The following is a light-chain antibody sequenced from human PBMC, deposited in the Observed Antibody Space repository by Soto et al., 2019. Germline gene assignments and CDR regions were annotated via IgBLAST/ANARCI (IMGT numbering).Light chain of an antibody. Sequence: QSVLNQPASVSGSAGQSITISCTGTSSDVGAYNYVSWYQQEPGKAPKLMIYDVSNRPSGISARFSGPKSGNTASLTISGLQAEDEADYYCNSYATSNTYVFGTGTKVTVL. J-gene: IGLJ1*01. CDR3: NSYATSNTYV. CDR1: SSDVGAYNY. CDR2: DVS. V-gene: IGLV2-14*01.